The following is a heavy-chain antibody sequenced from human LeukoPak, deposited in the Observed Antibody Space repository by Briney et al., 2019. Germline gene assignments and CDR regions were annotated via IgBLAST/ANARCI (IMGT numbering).Heavy chain of an antibody. CDR1: GGSFSGYY. CDR2: IYYSGST. V-gene: IGHV4-59*01. J-gene: IGHJ6*02. CDR3: AREEIAAAGAPRYYYGLDV. Sequence: SETLSLTCAVYGGSFSGYYWSWIRQPPGEGLEWIGYIYYSGSTNYNPSLKSRVTISVDTSKNQFSLKLNSVTAADTAVYYCAREEIAAAGAPRYYYGLDVWGQGTSVTVSS. D-gene: IGHD6-13*01.